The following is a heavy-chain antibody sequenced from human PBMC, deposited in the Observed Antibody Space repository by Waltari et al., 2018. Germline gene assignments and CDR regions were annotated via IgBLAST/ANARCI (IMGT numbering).Heavy chain of an antibody. CDR1: GFTFSSYA. D-gene: IGHD3-3*01. CDR2: ISGIGGSK. V-gene: IGHV3-23*01. CDR3: AKDPGEGDFWSGYHNY. J-gene: IGHJ4*02. Sequence: EVQLLESGGGLVQPGGSLRLSCAASGFTFSSYAMSWVRQAPGKGLGGVLAISGIGGSKYYPDSGKGRFTISRDNSKNTLYLQMNSLRAEDTAVYYCAKDPGEGDFWSGYHNYWGQGTLVTVSS.